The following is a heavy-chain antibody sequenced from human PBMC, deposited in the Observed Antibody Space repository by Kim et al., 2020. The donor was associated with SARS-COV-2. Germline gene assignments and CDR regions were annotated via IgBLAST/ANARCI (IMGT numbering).Heavy chain of an antibody. V-gene: IGHV3-33*01. CDR1: GFTFSSYG. J-gene: IGHJ4*02. Sequence: GGSLRLSCAASGFTFSSYGMHWVRQAPGKGLEWVAVIWYDGSNKYYADSVKGRFTISRDNSKNTLYLQMNSLRAEDTAVYYCARDLGSYSSGWSDPRGPLQWGQGTLVTVSS. CDR2: IWYDGSNK. CDR3: ARDLGSYSSGWSDPRGPLQ. D-gene: IGHD6-19*01.